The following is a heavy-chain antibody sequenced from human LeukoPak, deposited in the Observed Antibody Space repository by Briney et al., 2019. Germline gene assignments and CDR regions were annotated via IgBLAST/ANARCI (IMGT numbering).Heavy chain of an antibody. Sequence: SETLSLTCTVSGVSISSYYWSWIRQPAGKGLEWIARIYTSGSTNYNPPLKSRVTMSVDTSKNQFSLKLSSVTAADTAVYYCARDDTVLRHWYFDLWGRGTLVTVSS. CDR3: ARDDTVLRHWYFDL. CDR2: IYTSGST. V-gene: IGHV4-4*07. CDR1: GVSISSYY. J-gene: IGHJ2*01. D-gene: IGHD4-17*01.